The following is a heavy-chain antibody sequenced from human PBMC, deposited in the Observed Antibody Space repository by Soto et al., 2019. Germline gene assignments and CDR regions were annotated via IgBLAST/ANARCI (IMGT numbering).Heavy chain of an antibody. V-gene: IGHV4-59*01. CDR2: IYYSGST. Sequence: SETLSLTCTVSDGSISSDYWSWIRQPPGEGLEWIGYIYYSGSTKYNPSLKSRVTISVDTSKNQLSLKLSSVTAADTAVYYCVRGAWFGELSWLDPWGQGTLVTVSS. J-gene: IGHJ5*02. CDR1: DGSISSDY. D-gene: IGHD3-10*01. CDR3: VRGAWFGELSWLDP.